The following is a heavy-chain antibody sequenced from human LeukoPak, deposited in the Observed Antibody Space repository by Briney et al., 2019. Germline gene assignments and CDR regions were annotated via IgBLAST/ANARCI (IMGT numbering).Heavy chain of an antibody. CDR3: ARDPRARCSGGSCYLELDWFDP. CDR2: ISSSSSYI. D-gene: IGHD2-15*01. V-gene: IGHV3-21*01. CDR1: GFTLSSYS. Sequence: GGSLRLSFAASGFTLSSYSMKWVRQAPGKGLEWVSSISSSSSYIYYADSVKGRFTISRDNAKNSLYLQMNSLRAEDTAVYYCARDPRARCSGGSCYLELDWFDPWGQGTLVTVSS. J-gene: IGHJ5*02.